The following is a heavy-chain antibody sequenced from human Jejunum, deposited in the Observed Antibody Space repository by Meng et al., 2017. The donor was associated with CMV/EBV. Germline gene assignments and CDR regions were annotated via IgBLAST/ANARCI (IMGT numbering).Heavy chain of an antibody. D-gene: IGHD6-19*01. V-gene: IGHV3-15*01. CDR3: TTFNVAGTDWFDP. CDR1: GFTLGNAW. CDR2: IRSKADAGTT. Sequence: SGFTLGNAWMNWVRQTPGKGLEWVGRIRSKADAGTTDYAAPVKGRFTISRDDSKNTLYLQMYSLKTEDTAVYYCTTFNVAGTDWFDPWGQGTLVTVSS. J-gene: IGHJ5*02.